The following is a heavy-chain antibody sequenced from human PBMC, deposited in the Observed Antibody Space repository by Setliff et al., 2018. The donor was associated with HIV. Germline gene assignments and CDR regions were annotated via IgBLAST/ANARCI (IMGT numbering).Heavy chain of an antibody. Sequence: GGSLRLSCAASGFSFSTSWVHWVRQAPGRRLVWVARIYPDGITADYADSVKGRFTISRDNSKNTVYLQMNSLRAEDMAIYYCAREDSSWYGSLDYWGQGTPVTVSS. V-gene: IGHV3-74*01. CDR2: IYPDGITA. D-gene: IGHD6-13*01. CDR3: AREDSSWYGSLDY. J-gene: IGHJ4*02. CDR1: GFSFSTSW.